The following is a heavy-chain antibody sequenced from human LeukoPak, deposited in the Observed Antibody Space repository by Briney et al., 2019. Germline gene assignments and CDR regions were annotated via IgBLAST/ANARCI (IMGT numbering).Heavy chain of an antibody. J-gene: IGHJ5*02. CDR3: ARVYYYDSSGYYYYWFDP. CDR2: IYYSGST. Sequence: SETLSLTCTVSGVSISSYYWSWIRQPPGKGLEWIGYIYYSGSTNYNPSLKSRVTISVDTSKNQFSLKLSSVTAADTAVYYCARVYYYDSSGYYYYWFDPWGQGTLVTVSS. V-gene: IGHV4-59*01. CDR1: GVSISSYY. D-gene: IGHD3-22*01.